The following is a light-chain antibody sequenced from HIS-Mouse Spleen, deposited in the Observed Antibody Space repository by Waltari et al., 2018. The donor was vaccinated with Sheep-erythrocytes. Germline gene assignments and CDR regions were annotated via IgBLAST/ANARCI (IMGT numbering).Light chain of an antibody. Sequence: QSALTQPRSVSGSPGQSVTISCTGPSSDVGGYTYFSWYQQHPGKAPKLMSYDVSKRPSGVPDRFSGSKSGNTASLTISGLQAEDEADYYCCSYAGSYNHVFATGTKVTVL. J-gene: IGLJ1*01. CDR2: DVS. V-gene: IGLV2-11*01. CDR1: SSDVGGYTY. CDR3: CSYAGSYNHV.